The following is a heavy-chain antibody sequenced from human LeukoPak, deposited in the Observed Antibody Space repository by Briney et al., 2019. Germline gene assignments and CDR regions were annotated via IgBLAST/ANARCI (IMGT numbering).Heavy chain of an antibody. J-gene: IGHJ6*02. CDR1: GYTFTGYY. CDR3: ARVWFGYYGMDV. D-gene: IGHD3-10*01. V-gene: IGHV1-2*02. CDR2: INPNSGGT. Sequence: ASVKVSCKASGYTFTGYYMHWVRQAPGQGLEGMGWINPNSGGTNYAQKFQGRVTMTRDTSISTAYMELSRLRSDDTAVYYCARVWFGYYGMDVWGQGTTVTVSS.